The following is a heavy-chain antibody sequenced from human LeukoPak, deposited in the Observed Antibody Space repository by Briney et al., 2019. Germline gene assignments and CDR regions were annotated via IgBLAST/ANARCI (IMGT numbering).Heavy chain of an antibody. V-gene: IGHV3-30*04. D-gene: IGHD5-18*01. CDR3: ARVNSCGYGDAFHI. CDR1: GFFFNSYD. Sequence: GGSLRLSCAASGFFFNSYDMHWVRQAPGKGLEWVTVISYDGRKKYYADSVKGRFTISRDNSKNTLDLQMSGLRTEDTAVYYCARVNSCGYGDAFHIWGQGTMVTVSS. J-gene: IGHJ3*02. CDR2: ISYDGRKK.